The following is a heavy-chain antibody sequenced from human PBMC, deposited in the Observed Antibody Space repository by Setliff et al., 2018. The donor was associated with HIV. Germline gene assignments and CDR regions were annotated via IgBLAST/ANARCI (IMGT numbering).Heavy chain of an antibody. CDR3: ARTITMIQWGYYYYYMDV. D-gene: IGHD3-22*01. CDR2: IKQDGSEK. Sequence: GGSLRLSCAASGFTFSSYWMSWVRQAPGKGLEWVANIKQDGSEKYYVDSVKGRFTISRDNAKNSMSLQMDSLRAEDTAVYYCARTITMIQWGYYYYYMDVWGKGATLTVSS. CDR1: GFTFSSYW. V-gene: IGHV3-7*01. J-gene: IGHJ6*03.